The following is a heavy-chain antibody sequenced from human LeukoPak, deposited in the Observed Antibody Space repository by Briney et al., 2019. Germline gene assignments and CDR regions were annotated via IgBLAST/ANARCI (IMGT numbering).Heavy chain of an antibody. J-gene: IGHJ4*02. CDR2: IYYSGST. CDR3: AKEVRGGGTLGY. CDR1: GGSISSYY. Sequence: NPSETLSLTCTVSGGSISSYYWSWIRQPPGKGLEWIGYIYYSGSTNYNPSLKSRVTISVDTSKNQFSLKLSSVTAADTAVYYCAKEVRGGGTLGYWGQGTLVTVSS. D-gene: IGHD2-15*01. V-gene: IGHV4-59*01.